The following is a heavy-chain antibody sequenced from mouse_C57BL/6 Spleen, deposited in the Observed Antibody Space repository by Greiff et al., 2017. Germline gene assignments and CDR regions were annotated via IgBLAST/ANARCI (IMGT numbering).Heavy chain of an antibody. V-gene: IGHV1-26*01. CDR2: INPNNGGT. J-gene: IGHJ4*01. CDR1: GYTFTDYY. Sequence: EVQLQQSGPELVKPGASVKISCKASGYTFTDYYMNWVKQSHGKSLEWIGDINPNNGGTSYNQKFKGKATLTVDKSSSTAYMELRSLTSEDSAVYYCAREPYYGSSYDAMDYWGQGTSVTVSS. D-gene: IGHD1-1*01. CDR3: AREPYYGSSYDAMDY.